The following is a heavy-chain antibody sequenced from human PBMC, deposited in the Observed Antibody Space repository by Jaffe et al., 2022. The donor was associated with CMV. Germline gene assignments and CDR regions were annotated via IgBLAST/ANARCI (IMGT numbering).Heavy chain of an antibody. CDR1: GFTFSSYG. D-gene: IGHD3-10*01. CDR3: ARAMRGLLWFGELLTARGHAFDI. J-gene: IGHJ3*02. V-gene: IGHV3-33*08. Sequence: QVQLVESGGGVVQPGRSLRLSCAASGFTFSSYGMHWVRQAPGKGLEWVAVIWYDGSNKYYADSVKGRFTISRDNSKNTLYLQMNSLRAEDTAVYYCARAMRGLLWFGELLTARGHAFDIWGQGTMVTVSS. CDR2: IWYDGSNK.